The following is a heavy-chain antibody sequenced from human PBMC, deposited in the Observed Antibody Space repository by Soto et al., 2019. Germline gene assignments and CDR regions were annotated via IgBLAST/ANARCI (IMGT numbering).Heavy chain of an antibody. V-gene: IGHV4-31*03. J-gene: IGHJ5*02. CDR1: GGSINSGGYY. CDR3: ARAGQSSSSEGANWFDP. CDR2: IYYSGST. D-gene: IGHD6-6*01. Sequence: KPSETLSLTCTVSGGSINSGGYYWSWIRQHPRKGLEWIGYIYYSGSTYFNPSLKSRLTISVDTSKNQFSLQLSSVTAADTAVYYCARAGQSSSSEGANWFDPWGQGTLVTVSS.